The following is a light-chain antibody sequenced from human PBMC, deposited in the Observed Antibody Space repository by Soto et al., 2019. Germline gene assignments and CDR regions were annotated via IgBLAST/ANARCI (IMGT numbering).Light chain of an antibody. CDR2: GAS. J-gene: IGKJ2*01. CDR3: QQGHNWPLT. CDR1: QSINSE. Sequence: EIVMMQSPATLSLSPGERAALSCRASQSINSELAWYQQKPGQPPRLLIYGASTRATGVPARFTGSESGSEFTLIISGLQSEDFAVYYCQQGHNWPLTFGQGTRLEI. V-gene: IGKV3-15*01.